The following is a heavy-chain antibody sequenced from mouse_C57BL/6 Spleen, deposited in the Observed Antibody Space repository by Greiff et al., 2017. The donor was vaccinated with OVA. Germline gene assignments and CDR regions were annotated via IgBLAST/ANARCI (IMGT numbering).Heavy chain of an antibody. CDR1: GFTFIDYY. CDR3: ARYPLLGEWFAY. D-gene: IGHD4-1*01. V-gene: IGHV7-3*01. Sequence: EVKLVESGGGLVQPGGSLSISCAASGFTFIDYYMSWVRQPPGKALEWLGFFRNKANGYTTEYSASVKGRFTISRDNSQSILYLQMNALRAEDSATYYCARYPLLGEWFAYWGQGTLVTVSA. J-gene: IGHJ3*01. CDR2: FRNKANGYTT.